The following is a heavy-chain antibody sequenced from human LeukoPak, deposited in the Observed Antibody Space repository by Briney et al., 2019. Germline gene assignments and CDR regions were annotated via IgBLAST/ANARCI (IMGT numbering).Heavy chain of an antibody. J-gene: IGHJ3*02. D-gene: IGHD3-3*02. V-gene: IGHV4-59*01. Sequence: SETLSLTCTVSDGSITNDDWSWVRQPPGKGLEFIGHVHYSGTANYKPSLRSRVTISIATSKQQFFLKLKSVTAADTAVYYCARHIFDSGDAFDIWGQGTMVTVSS. CDR3: ARHIFDSGDAFDI. CDR2: VHYSGTA. CDR1: DGSITNDD.